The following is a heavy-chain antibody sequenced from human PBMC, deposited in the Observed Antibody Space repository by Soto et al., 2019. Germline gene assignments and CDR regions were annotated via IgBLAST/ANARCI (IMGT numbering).Heavy chain of an antibody. CDR2: IYPGDSNT. CDR1: GYNFTSYW. CDR3: ARHAYDFWSGHPNPRYYYGMDV. V-gene: IGHV5-51*01. Sequence: PGESLKVSSKGAGYNFTSYWIGWVRQMPGKGLEWMGIIYPGDSNTRYSPSLQGQVTISVDKSISTAYLQWSSLKATDTAMYYCARHAYDFWSGHPNPRYYYGMDVWGQGTTVTVSS. D-gene: IGHD3-3*01. J-gene: IGHJ6*02.